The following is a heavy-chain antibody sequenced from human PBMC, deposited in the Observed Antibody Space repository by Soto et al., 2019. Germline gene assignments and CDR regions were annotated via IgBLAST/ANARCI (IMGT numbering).Heavy chain of an antibody. J-gene: IGHJ4*02. CDR2: IIPMLSMS. CDR1: GDTFSSYT. Sequence: QVQLVQSGAEVKKPGSSVKVSCKASGDTFSSYTINWVRQAPGLGLEWIGRIIPMLSMSNSAQKFKGRVTTTAEQSPRPAYVALSRLTSEDTAMYYCARSYGSGSRACDYWGQGVRVTVSS. CDR3: ARSYGSGSRACDY. V-gene: IGHV1-69*02. D-gene: IGHD3-10*01.